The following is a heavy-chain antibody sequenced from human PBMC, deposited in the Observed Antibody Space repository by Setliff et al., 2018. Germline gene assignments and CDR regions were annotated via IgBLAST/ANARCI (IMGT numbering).Heavy chain of an antibody. Sequence: KPSETLSLTCAASGGSFSDYYWTWIRQPPGKGLEWIGEINHSGNTKSKPSLKSRVTITVDPSTNQFSLKLNSVTAADTAVYYCVRTDYSDGRYSMDVWGKGTTVTVS. J-gene: IGHJ6*03. CDR2: INHSGNT. D-gene: IGHD6-19*01. CDR1: GGSFSDYY. CDR3: VRTDYSDGRYSMDV. V-gene: IGHV4-34*01.